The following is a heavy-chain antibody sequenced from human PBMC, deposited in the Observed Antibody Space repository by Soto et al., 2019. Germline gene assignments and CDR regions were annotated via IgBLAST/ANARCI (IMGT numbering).Heavy chain of an antibody. Sequence: PSETLSLTCTVSGGSISSYYWSWIRQPAGKGLEWIGRIYTSGSTNYNPSLKSRVTMSVDTSKNQFSLKLSSVTAADTAVYYCAREDDTSGRSGVDHFSYFYGMDVWGQGTTVTVSS. D-gene: IGHD6-19*01. CDR1: GGSISSYY. V-gene: IGHV4-4*07. J-gene: IGHJ6*02. CDR2: IYTSGST. CDR3: AREDDTSGRSGVDHFSYFYGMDV.